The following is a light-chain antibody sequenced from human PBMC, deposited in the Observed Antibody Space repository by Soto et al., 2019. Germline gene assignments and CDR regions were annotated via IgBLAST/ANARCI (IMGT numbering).Light chain of an antibody. CDR3: QQYNNWWT. CDR2: AAS. Sequence: RVITQSPDTLSVSPGERATLSCRASETVRSNLAWYQQKPGQAPRLLIYAASTRATGIPARFLGNGSGTEFTLTISSLQSEDFAVYYCQQYNNWWTFGQGTK. J-gene: IGKJ1*01. V-gene: IGKV3D-15*01. CDR1: ETVRSN.